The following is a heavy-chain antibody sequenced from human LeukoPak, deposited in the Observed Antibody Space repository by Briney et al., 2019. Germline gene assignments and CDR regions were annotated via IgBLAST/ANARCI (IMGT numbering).Heavy chain of an antibody. CDR3: AKDPHMITFGGVIVTPFDY. D-gene: IGHD3-16*02. CDR1: GFTFSSYA. J-gene: IGHJ4*02. CDR2: ISGSGGST. V-gene: IGHV3-23*01. Sequence: GGSLRLSCAASGFTFSSYAMSWVRQAPGKGLEWVSAISGSGGSTYYADSVKGRFTISRDNSKNTLYLQVNSLRAEDTAVYYCAKDPHMITFGGVIVTPFDYWGQGTLVTVSS.